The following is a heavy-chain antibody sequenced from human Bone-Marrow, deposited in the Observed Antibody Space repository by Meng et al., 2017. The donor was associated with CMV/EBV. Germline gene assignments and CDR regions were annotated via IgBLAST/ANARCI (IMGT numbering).Heavy chain of an antibody. J-gene: IGHJ4*02. CDR3: ARGWSGWYSY. CDR1: GGSISGYY. V-gene: IGHV4-34*01. D-gene: IGHD6-19*01. CDR2: INHSGST. Sequence: SETLSLTCTVSGGSISGYYWSWIRQPPGKGLEWIGEINHSGSTNYNPSLKSRVTISVDTSKNQFSLKLSSVTAADTAVYYCARGWSGWYSYWGQGTLVTVSS.